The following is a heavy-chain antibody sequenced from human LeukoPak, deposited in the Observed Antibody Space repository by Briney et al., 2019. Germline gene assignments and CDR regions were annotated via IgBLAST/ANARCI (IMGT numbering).Heavy chain of an antibody. CDR3: ANFADYGDYVYYFDY. CDR2: IYVSGST. V-gene: IGHV4-61*02. CDR1: GGSVSSVGDY. J-gene: IGHJ4*02. D-gene: IGHD4-17*01. Sequence: SETLSLTCTVSGGSVSSVGDYWNWIRQPAGKGLEWIGRIYVSGSTDYNPSLESRVSMSLDTSENQFSLKLSSVTAADTAVYYCANFADYGDYVYYFDYWGQGTLVTVSS.